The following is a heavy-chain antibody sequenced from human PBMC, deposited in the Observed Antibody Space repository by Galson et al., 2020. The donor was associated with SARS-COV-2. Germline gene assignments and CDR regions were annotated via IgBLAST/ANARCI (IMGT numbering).Heavy chain of an antibody. D-gene: IGHD2-15*01. Sequence: GESLKISCAASGFTFSLYSMNWVRQAPGKGLEWVSYISTSSTTIYYADSVKGRFTISRDNAKNSLYLHMSSLRAEDSAVYFCAHIGYCSAASCYPPLYGMDVWGQGTTVTVSS. CDR3: AHIGYCSAASCYPPLYGMDV. CDR2: ISTSSTTI. J-gene: IGHJ6*02. V-gene: IGHV3-48*04. CDR1: GFTFSLYS.